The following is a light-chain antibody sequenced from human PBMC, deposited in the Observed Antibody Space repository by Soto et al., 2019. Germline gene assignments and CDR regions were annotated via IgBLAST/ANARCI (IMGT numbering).Light chain of an antibody. V-gene: IGLV2-14*01. Sequence: QSALTQPASVSGSPGQSNTISCTGTSSDVGAYNYVSWYQKHPGTAPKLIIYEVSNRPSGVSNRFTGSKSGNTASLTISGLQAEDEADYICSSYTTSTTVTFGGGTKVTVL. CDR2: EVS. J-gene: IGLJ2*01. CDR1: SSDVGAYNY. CDR3: SSYTTSTTVT.